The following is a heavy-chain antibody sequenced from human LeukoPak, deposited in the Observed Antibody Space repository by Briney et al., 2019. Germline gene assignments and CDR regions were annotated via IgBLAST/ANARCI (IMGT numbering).Heavy chain of an antibody. Sequence: SVTVSCKASGGTFSSYAISWARQAPGQGLEWMGGIIPIFGTANYAQKFQGRVTITADESTSTAYMELSSLRSEDTAVYYCARDLTAAGPPYWGQGTLVTVSS. CDR1: GGTFSSYA. V-gene: IGHV1-69*13. CDR3: ARDLTAAGPPY. D-gene: IGHD6-13*01. J-gene: IGHJ4*02. CDR2: IIPIFGTA.